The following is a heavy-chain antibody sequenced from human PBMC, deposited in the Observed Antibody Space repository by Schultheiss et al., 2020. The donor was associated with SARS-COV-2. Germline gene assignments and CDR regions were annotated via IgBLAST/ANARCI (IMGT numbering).Heavy chain of an antibody. D-gene: IGHD3-10*01. CDR3: ARGGYGSGILFDY. J-gene: IGHJ4*02. V-gene: IGHV4-34*01. Sequence: SETLSLTCAVYGGSFSGYYWSWIRQPPGKGLEWIGEINHSGSTNYNPSLKSRVTISVDTSKNQFSLKLSSVTAADTAVYYCARGGYGSGILFDYWGQGTLVTVSS. CDR1: GGSFSGYY. CDR2: INHSGST.